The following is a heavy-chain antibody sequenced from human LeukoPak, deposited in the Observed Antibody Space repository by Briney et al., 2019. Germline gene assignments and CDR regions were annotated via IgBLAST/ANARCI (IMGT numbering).Heavy chain of an antibody. D-gene: IGHD2-2*01. J-gene: IGHJ6*03. CDR2: MNHSGGT. Sequence: PSETLSLTCTVSGGSISSYYWSWIRQPPGKGLEWIGEMNHSGGTNYNPSLRSRVTISVDTSKNQFSLKLSSVTAADTAVYYCARGKKRSGCSTPSCYASSYYYYYMDVWGKGTTVTVSS. CDR3: ARGKKRSGCSTPSCYASSYYYYYMDV. CDR1: GGSISSYY. V-gene: IGHV4-34*01.